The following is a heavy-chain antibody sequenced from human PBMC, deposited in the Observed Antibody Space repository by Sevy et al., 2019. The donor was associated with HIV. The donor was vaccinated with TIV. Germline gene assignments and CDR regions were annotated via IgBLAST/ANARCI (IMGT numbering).Heavy chain of an antibody. CDR1: GVTLGDYD. J-gene: IGHJ6*02. Sequence: GGSLRLSCTVSGVTLGDYDMSWVRQAPGKGLEWVGFIRSKAYGGTTEYAASVRGRFTISRDDSKSIAYLQMNSLKTEDTAVYYCTRVGGATGCGMDVWGQGITVTVS. CDR2: IRSKAYGGTT. D-gene: IGHD1-26*01. V-gene: IGHV3-49*04. CDR3: TRVGGATGCGMDV.